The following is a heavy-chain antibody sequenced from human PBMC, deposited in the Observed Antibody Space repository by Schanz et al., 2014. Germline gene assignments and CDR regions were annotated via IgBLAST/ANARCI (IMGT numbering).Heavy chain of an antibody. CDR1: GYTFSNYG. CDR2: ISPYNGNT. D-gene: IGHD3-3*01. V-gene: IGHV1-18*01. Sequence: QVQLVQSGAEVKKPGASVKVSCKASGYTFSNYGVSWVRQAPGQGLEWVAWISPYNGNTAYAQNLKGRVRMTTDTPTATAYMELRSLTSDDTAVYYCARDRVYRFLKGENRFYFDYWGQGTLVIVSS. J-gene: IGHJ4*02. CDR3: ARDRVYRFLKGENRFYFDY.